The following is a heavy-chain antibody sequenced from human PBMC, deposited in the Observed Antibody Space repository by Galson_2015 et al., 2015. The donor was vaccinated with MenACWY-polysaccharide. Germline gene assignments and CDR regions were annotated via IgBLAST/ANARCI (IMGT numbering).Heavy chain of an antibody. D-gene: IGHD3-10*01. V-gene: IGHV3-23*01. CDR3: AKGAAHYGSGNYYDY. CDR1: GFTFSSYG. Sequence: SLRLSCAGSGFTFSSYGMGWVRQAPGKGLEWVSGLSPTTGNTYYADSVRGRFTISRDNSKNTLYLQMDSLRAEEKALYYCAKGAAHYGSGNYYDYWGQGTQVAVSS. CDR2: LSPTTGNT. J-gene: IGHJ4*02.